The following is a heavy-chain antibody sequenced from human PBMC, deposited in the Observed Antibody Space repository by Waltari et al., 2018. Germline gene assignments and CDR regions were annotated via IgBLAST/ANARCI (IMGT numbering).Heavy chain of an antibody. V-gene: IGHV1-69*10. D-gene: IGHD6-13*01. CDR1: VGTFSSYA. CDR2: IIPILGIA. Sequence: QVQLVQSGAEVKKPGSSVKVSCKASVGTFSSYAISWVRQSPGQGLEWMGGIIPILGIANYAQKFQGRVTITADKSTSTAYMELSSLRSEDTAVYYCARGIAAAGTSPFDYWGQGTLVTVSS. J-gene: IGHJ4*02. CDR3: ARGIAAAGTSPFDY.